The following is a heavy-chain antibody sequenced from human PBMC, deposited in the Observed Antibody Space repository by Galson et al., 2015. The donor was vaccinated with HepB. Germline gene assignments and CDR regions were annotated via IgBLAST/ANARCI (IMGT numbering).Heavy chain of an antibody. CDR3: AKETGYYYDSSGYFSVVLLHYGMDV. CDR1: GFTFSSYG. V-gene: IGHV3-30*18. Sequence: SLRLSCAASGFTFSSYGMHWVRQAPGKGLEWVAVISYDGSNKYYADSVKGRFTISRDNSKNTLYLQMNSLRAEDTAVYYCAKETGYYYDSSGYFSVVLLHYGMDVWGQGTTVTVSS. D-gene: IGHD3-22*01. J-gene: IGHJ6*02. CDR2: ISYDGSNK.